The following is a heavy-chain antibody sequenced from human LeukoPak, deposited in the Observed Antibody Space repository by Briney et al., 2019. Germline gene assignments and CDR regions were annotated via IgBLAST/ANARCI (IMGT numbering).Heavy chain of an antibody. Sequence: SGTLSLTCTVSGGSISSYYWSWIRQPPGKGLEWIGYIYYSGSTNYNPSLKSRVTISVDTSKNQFSLKLSSVTAADTAVYYCARAGDYVWGSYRPKPLFDYWGQGTLVTVSS. CDR3: ARAGDYVWGSYRPKPLFDY. J-gene: IGHJ4*02. D-gene: IGHD3-16*02. CDR2: IYYSGST. V-gene: IGHV4-59*01. CDR1: GGSISSYY.